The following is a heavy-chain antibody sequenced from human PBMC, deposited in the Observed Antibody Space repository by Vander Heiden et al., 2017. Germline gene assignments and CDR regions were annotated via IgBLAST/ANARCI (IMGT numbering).Heavy chain of an antibody. V-gene: IGHV1-24*01. Sequence: LQRVQSGAEMNKPSASVKVICKVSRSTITELSRHWVRQAPGKGLEWMGGFDPEDGETIYAQKFQGRVTMTEDTSTDTAYMELSSLRSEDIVFFKQKTAYEILTGYYGFDYWGQGTLVTVSS. J-gene: IGHJ4*02. D-gene: IGHD3-9*01. CDR3: KTAYEILTGYYGFDY. CDR2: FDPEDGET. CDR1: RSTITELS.